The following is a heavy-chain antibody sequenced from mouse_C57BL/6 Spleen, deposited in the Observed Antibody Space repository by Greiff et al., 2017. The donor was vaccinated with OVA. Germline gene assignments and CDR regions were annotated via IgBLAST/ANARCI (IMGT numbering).Heavy chain of an antibody. CDR3: TRGPDGYYRTAWFAY. V-gene: IGHV1-15*01. CDR2: IDPETGGT. CDR1: GYTFTDYE. J-gene: IGHJ3*01. Sequence: QVHVKQSGAELVRPGASVTLSCKASGYTFTDYEMHWVKQTPVHGLEWIGAIDPETGGTAYNQKFKGKAILTADKSSSTAYMELRSLTSEDSAVYYCTRGPDGYYRTAWFAYWGQGTLVTVSA. D-gene: IGHD2-3*01.